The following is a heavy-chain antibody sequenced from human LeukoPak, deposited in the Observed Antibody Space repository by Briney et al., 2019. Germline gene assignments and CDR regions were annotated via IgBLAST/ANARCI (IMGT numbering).Heavy chain of an antibody. V-gene: IGHV4-59*01. J-gene: IGHJ4*02. CDR3: ARGDSSSSSFDY. CDR2: IYYSGST. D-gene: IGHD6-6*01. CDR1: GGSISSYY. Sequence: SETLSLTCTVSGGSISSYYWSWIRRPPGKGLEWIGYIYYSGSTNYNPSLKSRVTISVDTSKNQFSLKLSSVTAADTAVYYCARGDSSSSSFDYWGQGTLVTVSS.